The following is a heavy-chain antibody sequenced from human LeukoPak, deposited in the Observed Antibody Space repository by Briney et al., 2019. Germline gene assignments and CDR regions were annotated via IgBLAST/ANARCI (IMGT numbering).Heavy chain of an antibody. CDR3: ATDDYGDYESAFDI. J-gene: IGHJ3*02. CDR2: ISGSDGST. D-gene: IGHD4-17*01. Sequence: PGGSLRLSCAASGFTFSSYAMSWVRQAPGKGLEWVSGISGSDGSTNDADSVKGRFTISRDNSKNTLYLQMNSLRAEDTAVYYCATDDYGDYESAFDIWGQGTMVTVSS. CDR1: GFTFSSYA. V-gene: IGHV3-23*01.